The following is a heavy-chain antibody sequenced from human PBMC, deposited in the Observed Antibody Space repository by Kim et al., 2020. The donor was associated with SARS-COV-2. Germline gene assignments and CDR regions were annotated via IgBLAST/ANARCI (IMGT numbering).Heavy chain of an antibody. CDR3: ARGRAAAGSRYNWNDGAFDI. Sequence: SETLSLTCTVSGGSISSSSYYWGWIRQPPGKGLEWIGSIYYSGSTYYNPSLKSRVTISVDTSKNQFSLKLSSVTAADTAVYYCARGRAAAGSRYNWNDGAFDIWGQGTMVTVSS. CDR1: GGSISSSSYY. D-gene: IGHD1-20*01. CDR2: IYYSGST. V-gene: IGHV4-39*07. J-gene: IGHJ3*02.